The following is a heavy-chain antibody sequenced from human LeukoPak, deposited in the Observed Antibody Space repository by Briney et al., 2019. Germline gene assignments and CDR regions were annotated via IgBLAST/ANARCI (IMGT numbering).Heavy chain of an antibody. CDR2: ISGSGGST. D-gene: IGHD2-2*01. CDR3: ARFLASWDRYYMDV. CDR1: GFTFSSYA. Sequence: GGPLRLSCAASGFTFSSYAMSWVRQAPGKGLEWVSAISGSGGSTYYADSVKGRFTISRDNSKNSVFLQMNSLRAEDTAVYYCARFLASWDRYYMDVWGKGTTVSVSS. J-gene: IGHJ6*03. V-gene: IGHV3-23*01.